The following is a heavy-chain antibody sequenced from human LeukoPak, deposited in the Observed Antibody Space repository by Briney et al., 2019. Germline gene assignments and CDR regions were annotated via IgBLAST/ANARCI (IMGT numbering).Heavy chain of an antibody. CDR1: GFTFSNYG. Sequence: GGSLRLSCAASGFTFSNYGMSWVRQAPGKGLEWISAISGSGGTTYYADSVKGRFTISRDNPNNTLFLQLNSLRAEDTAVYYCAKDLWVQTRYVGVYGGYDGNDYWGQGTLVTVSS. CDR3: AKDLWVQTRYVGVYGGYDGNDY. J-gene: IGHJ4*02. V-gene: IGHV3-23*01. D-gene: IGHD5-12*01. CDR2: ISGSGGTT.